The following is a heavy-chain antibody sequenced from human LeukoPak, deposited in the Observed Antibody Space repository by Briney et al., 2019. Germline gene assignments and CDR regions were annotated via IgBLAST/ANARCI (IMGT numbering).Heavy chain of an antibody. D-gene: IGHD5-24*01. CDR2: INHSGST. CDR3: ARSRNYRRRDFDY. J-gene: IGHJ4*02. Sequence: NPSETLSLTCAVYGGSFSGYYWSWIRQPPGKGLEWIGEINHSGSTNYNPSLKSRVTISVDTSKNQFSLKLSSVTAADTAVYYCARSRNYRRRDFDYWGQGTLVTVSS. V-gene: IGHV4-34*01. CDR1: GGSFSGYY.